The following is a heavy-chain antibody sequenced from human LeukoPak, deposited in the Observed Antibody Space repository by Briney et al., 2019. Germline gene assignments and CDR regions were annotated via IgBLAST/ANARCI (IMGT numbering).Heavy chain of an antibody. CDR3: ARSTSIAARPSH. CDR1: GYTFTSYY. V-gene: IGHV1-2*02. CDR2: INPNSGGT. D-gene: IGHD6-6*01. J-gene: IGHJ4*02. Sequence: ASVKVSCKASGYTFTSYYMHWVRQAPGQGLEWMGWINPNSGGTNYAQKFQGRVTMTRDTSISTAYMELSRLRSDDTAVYYCARSTSIAARPSHWGQGTLVTVSS.